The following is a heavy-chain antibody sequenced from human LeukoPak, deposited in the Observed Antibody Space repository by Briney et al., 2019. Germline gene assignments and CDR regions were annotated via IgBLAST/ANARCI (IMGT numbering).Heavy chain of an antibody. V-gene: IGHV3-33*06. CDR1: GFIFSNYG. J-gene: IGHJ4*02. Sequence: GGSLRLSCAASGFIFSNYGMHWVRKAPGRGLEGVAVILNDGSYEHYTDSVKGRFTISRDNSKNHLFMQLNSLRPEDTAVYHCAKPTWGSGSFLIDFWGQGTLVTVSS. CDR2: ILNDGSYE. CDR3: AKPTWGSGSFLIDF. D-gene: IGHD1-26*01.